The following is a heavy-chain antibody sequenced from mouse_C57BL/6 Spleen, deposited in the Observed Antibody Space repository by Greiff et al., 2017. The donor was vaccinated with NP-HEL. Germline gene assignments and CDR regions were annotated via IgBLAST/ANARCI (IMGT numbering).Heavy chain of an antibody. V-gene: IGHV1-80*01. CDR2: IYPGDGDT. D-gene: IGHD3-2*02. J-gene: IGHJ4*01. CDR1: GYAFSSYW. Sequence: VQLQQSGAELVKPGASVKISCKASGYAFSSYWMNWVKQRPGKGLEWIGQIYPGDGDTNYNGKFKGKATLTADKSSSTAYMQLSSLTSEDSAVYFCARCDSSGYLYYYAMDYWGQGTSVTVSS. CDR3: ARCDSSGYLYYYAMDY.